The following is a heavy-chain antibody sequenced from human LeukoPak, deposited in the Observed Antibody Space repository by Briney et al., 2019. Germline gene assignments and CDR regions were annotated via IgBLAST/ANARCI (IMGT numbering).Heavy chain of an antibody. CDR1: GYSISSDYY. CDR2: IYYSGST. D-gene: IGHD3-22*01. J-gene: IGHJ4*02. CDR3: ARASYSYDINGWVPFDY. Sequence: PSETLSLTCSVSGYSISSDYYWGCIRQPPGKGLEWIGFIYYSGSTYYNPSLKSRVTISVDTSKNQFSLKLSSVTAADTAVYYCARASYSYDINGWVPFDYWGQGTLVTVSS. V-gene: IGHV4-38-2*02.